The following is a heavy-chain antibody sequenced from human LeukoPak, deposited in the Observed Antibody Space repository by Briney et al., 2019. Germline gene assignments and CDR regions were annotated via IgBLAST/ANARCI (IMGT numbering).Heavy chain of an antibody. J-gene: IGHJ4*02. CDR1: GFTFSSYP. V-gene: IGHV3-23*01. D-gene: IGHD2-2*01. Sequence: GGSLRLSCAGSGFTFSSYPMSWVRQAPGKGLQWVSAISGGGASAYYADSVKGRFTISRDNSKSTSYLQMDSLRAEDTAIYYCAARPLMPPRFDDWGQGTLVTVSS. CDR2: ISGGGASA. CDR3: AARPLMPPRFDD.